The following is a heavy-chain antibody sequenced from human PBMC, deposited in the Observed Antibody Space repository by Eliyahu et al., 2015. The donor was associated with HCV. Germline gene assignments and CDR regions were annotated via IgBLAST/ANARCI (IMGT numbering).Heavy chain of an antibody. CDR1: GFTFGDYA. CDR3: TRQGLPGSSGYYLEWVPQRLRYYYYGMDV. V-gene: IGHV3-49*03. D-gene: IGHD3-22*01. J-gene: IGHJ6*02. CDR2: IRSKAYGGTT. Sequence: EVQLVESGGGLVQPGRSLRLSCTASGFTFGDYAMXWFRQAPGKGXXGVGFIRSKAYGGTTEYAASVKGRFTISRDDSKSIAYLQMNSLKTEDTAVYYCTRQGLPGSSGYYLEWVPQRLRYYYYGMDVWGQGTTVTVSS.